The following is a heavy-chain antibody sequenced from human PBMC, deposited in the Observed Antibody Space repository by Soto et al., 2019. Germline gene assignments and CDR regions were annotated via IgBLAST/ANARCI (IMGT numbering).Heavy chain of an antibody. CDR3: ASTAYSSSWDGDAFDI. V-gene: IGHV4-59*01. J-gene: IGHJ3*02. Sequence: KASETLSLTCTVSGGSISSYYWSLIRQPPGKGLEWIGYIYYSGSTNYNPSLKSRVTISVDTSKNQFSLKLSSVTAADTAVYYCASTAYSSSWDGDAFDIWGEGTTVTVSS. CDR1: GGSISSYY. CDR2: IYYSGST. D-gene: IGHD6-13*01.